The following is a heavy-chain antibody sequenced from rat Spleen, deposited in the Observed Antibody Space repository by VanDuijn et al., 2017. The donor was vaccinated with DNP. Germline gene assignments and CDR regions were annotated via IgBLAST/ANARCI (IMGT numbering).Heavy chain of an antibody. CDR2: VWIGGTT. V-gene: IGHV2S63*01. CDR3: ARDGQWDYLDY. Sequence: VQLKESGPGLVQPSETLSLTCTVSGFSLTGYSVYWVRQPSGKGLEWMGVVWIGGTTHISSIFKSRVSISRDTSKSQVFLEVNSLQSEDTATYYCARDGQWDYLDYWGQGVLVTVSS. D-gene: IGHD1-1*01. J-gene: IGHJ2*01. CDR1: GFSLTGYS.